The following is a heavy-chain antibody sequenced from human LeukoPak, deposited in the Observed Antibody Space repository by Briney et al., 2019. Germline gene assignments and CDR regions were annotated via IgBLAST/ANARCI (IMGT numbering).Heavy chain of an antibody. CDR1: GGSFRGYY. V-gene: IGHV4-34*01. Sequence: SETLSLTCAVYGGSFRGYYWSWIRQPPGKGLEWIWEINHSGSTNNNPSLKSRVTISVDTSKNQFSLKLSSVTAADTAVYYCARAMAGGAVADNWFDPWGQGTLVTVSS. CDR3: ARAMAGGAVADNWFDP. CDR2: INHSGST. D-gene: IGHD6-19*01. J-gene: IGHJ5*02.